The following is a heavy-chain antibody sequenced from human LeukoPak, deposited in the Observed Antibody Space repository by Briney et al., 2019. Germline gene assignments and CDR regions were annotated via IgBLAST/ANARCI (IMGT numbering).Heavy chain of an antibody. CDR3: AKDFGYYGSPTGEYFQH. CDR2: ISYDGSNK. Sequence: GGSLRLSCAASGFTFSSYGMHWVRQAPGKGLEWVAVISYDGSNKYYADSVKGRFTISRDNSKNTLYLQMNSLRAEDTAVYYCAKDFGYYGSPTGEYFQHWGQGTLVTVSS. V-gene: IGHV3-30*18. D-gene: IGHD3-10*01. J-gene: IGHJ1*01. CDR1: GFTFSSYG.